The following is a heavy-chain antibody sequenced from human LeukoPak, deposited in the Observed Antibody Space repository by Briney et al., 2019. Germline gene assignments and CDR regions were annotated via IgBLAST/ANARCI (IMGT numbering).Heavy chain of an antibody. CDR3: ATLHQYSGSDSDY. CDR2: IYYSGST. Sequence: SSETLSLTCTVSGGSISSSSYYWGWIRQPPGKGLEWIGSIYYSGSTYYSPSLKSRVTISVDTSKNQFSLKVTSVTAADTAVYYCATLHQYSGSDSDYWGQGTLVTVSS. J-gene: IGHJ4*02. CDR1: GGSISSSSYY. V-gene: IGHV4-39*07. D-gene: IGHD1-26*01.